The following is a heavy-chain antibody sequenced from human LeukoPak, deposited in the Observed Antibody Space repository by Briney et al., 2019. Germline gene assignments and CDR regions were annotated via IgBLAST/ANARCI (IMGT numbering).Heavy chain of an antibody. CDR2: IYYSGST. CDR1: GGSISSYY. D-gene: IGHD6-19*01. Sequence: PSETLSLTCTVSGGSISSYYWSWIRQPPGKGLEWIGYIYYSGSTNYNPSLKSRVTISVDTSKNRFSLKLSSVTAADTAVYYCARVDSSGWYREYYFDYWGQGTLVTVSS. J-gene: IGHJ4*02. CDR3: ARVDSSGWYREYYFDY. V-gene: IGHV4-59*01.